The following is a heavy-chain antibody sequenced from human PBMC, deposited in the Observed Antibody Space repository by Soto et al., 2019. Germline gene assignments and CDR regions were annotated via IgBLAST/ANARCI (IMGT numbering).Heavy chain of an antibody. D-gene: IGHD3-22*01. CDR1: GFTFSNAW. CDR3: LGSSGYYYAEYFQH. V-gene: IGHV3-15*01. CDR2: IKSKTDGGTT. J-gene: IGHJ1*01. Sequence: GWSLRLSCAASGFTFSNAWMGWVRQAPGKGLEWVGRIKSKTDGGTTDYAAPVKGRFTISRDDSKNTLYLQMNSLKTEDTAVYYCLGSSGYYYAEYFQHWGQGTLVTVSS.